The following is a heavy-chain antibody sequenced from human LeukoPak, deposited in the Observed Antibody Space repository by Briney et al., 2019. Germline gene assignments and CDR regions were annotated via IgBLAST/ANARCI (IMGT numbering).Heavy chain of an antibody. CDR3: ATAPAAADSS. V-gene: IGHV3-7*01. Sequence: GGSLRLSCAASGFTLTSFWMTWVRQSPGKGLGWVANINRDGTKTTYVDSVKGRFTISRDNAKNSLFLHMSSLRAEDTAVYYCATAPAAADSSWGQGTLVAVSS. D-gene: IGHD6-13*01. CDR2: INRDGTKT. J-gene: IGHJ5*02. CDR1: GFTLTSFW.